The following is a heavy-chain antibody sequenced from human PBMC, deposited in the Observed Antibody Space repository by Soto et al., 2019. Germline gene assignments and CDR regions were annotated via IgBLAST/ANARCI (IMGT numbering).Heavy chain of an antibody. Sequence: PSETLSLTCTVSGGSISSYYWSWIRQPPGKGLEWIGYIYYSGSTNYNPSLKSRVTISVDTSKNQFSLKLSSVTAADTAVYYCARHSHTRGGAWDYYYYYGMDVWGQXTTVTVSS. V-gene: IGHV4-59*08. J-gene: IGHJ6*02. D-gene: IGHD2-2*02. CDR3: ARHSHTRGGAWDYYYYYGMDV. CDR2: IYYSGST. CDR1: GGSISSYY.